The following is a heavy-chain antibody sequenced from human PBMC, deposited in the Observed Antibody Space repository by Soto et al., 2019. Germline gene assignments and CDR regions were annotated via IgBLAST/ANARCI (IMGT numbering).Heavy chain of an antibody. CDR3: ARDGLRYFDWFSYGMDV. J-gene: IGHJ6*02. Sequence: TXSLTCTVSGGSMSSSYYWTWIRQSPGKGLEWIGYIYYTGSTNYNPSLQGRVTISLDTSKNRFSLNVNSVTAADTAVYYXARDGLRYFDWFSYGMDVWGQGTTVTVSS. V-gene: IGHV4-59*01. CDR1: GGSMSSSYY. D-gene: IGHD3-9*01. CDR2: IYYTGST.